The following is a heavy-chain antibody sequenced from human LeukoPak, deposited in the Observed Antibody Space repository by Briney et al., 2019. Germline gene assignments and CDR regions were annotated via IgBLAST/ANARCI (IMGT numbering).Heavy chain of an antibody. V-gene: IGHV3-48*01. CDR3: ARGAYYYED. J-gene: IGHJ4*02. Sequence: QPGGSLRLSCAASGFTFSSHSMNWVRQAPGKGLEWFSYISSSSSTIYYADSVKGRFTISRDNAKNSLYLQMNSLRAEDTAVYYCARGAYYYEDWGQGTLVTVSS. CDR2: ISSSSSTI. CDR1: GFTFSSHS. D-gene: IGHD3-22*01.